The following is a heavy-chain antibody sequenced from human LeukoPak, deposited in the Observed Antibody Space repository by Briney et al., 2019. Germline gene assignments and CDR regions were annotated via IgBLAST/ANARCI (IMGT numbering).Heavy chain of an antibody. D-gene: IGHD6-13*01. Sequence: SVKVSCKASGGTFSSYAISWVRQAPGQGLEWMGGTIPIFGTANYAQKFQGRVTITADESTSTAYMELSSLRSEDTAVYYCASRYSSSWYMGYYFDYWGQGTLVTVSS. CDR1: GGTFSSYA. CDR3: ASRYSSSWYMGYYFDY. J-gene: IGHJ4*02. V-gene: IGHV1-69*13. CDR2: TIPIFGTA.